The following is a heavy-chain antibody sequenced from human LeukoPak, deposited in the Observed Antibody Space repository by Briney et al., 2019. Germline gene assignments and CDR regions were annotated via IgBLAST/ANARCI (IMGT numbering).Heavy chain of an antibody. CDR1: GGSFSGYY. D-gene: IGHD3-10*01. CDR3: ARFLITMVRGVIIKDAFDI. CDR2: IYHSGST. Sequence: PSETLSLTCAVYGGSFSGYYWSWIRQPPGKGLEWIGSIYHSGSTYYNPSLKSRVTISVDTSKNQFSLKLSSVTAADTAVYYCARFLITMVRGVIIKDAFDIWGQGTMVTVSS. V-gene: IGHV4-34*01. J-gene: IGHJ3*02.